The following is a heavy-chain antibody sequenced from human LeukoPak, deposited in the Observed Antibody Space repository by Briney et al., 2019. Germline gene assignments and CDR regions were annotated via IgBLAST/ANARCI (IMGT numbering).Heavy chain of an antibody. CDR3: ASHGVTRWYFDL. J-gene: IGHJ2*01. V-gene: IGHV4-59*08. Sequence: SETLSLTCTVSGGSISRYYWSWIRQPPGKGLEWIGYTYHSGTTNYDSSLKSRVTMSLDTSRSQLSLNLTSVTAADTAVYYCASHGVTRWYFDLWGRGTLVTVSS. CDR1: GGSISRYY. D-gene: IGHD2-8*01. CDR2: TYHSGTT.